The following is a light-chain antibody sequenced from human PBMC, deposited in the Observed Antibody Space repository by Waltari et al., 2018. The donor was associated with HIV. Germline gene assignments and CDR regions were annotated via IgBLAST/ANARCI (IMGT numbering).Light chain of an antibody. CDR1: TPHLRRTP. J-gene: IGLJ3*02. V-gene: IGLV1-44*01. CDR2: TNK. CDR3: AAWDDSVNGWV. Sequence: QSVLTQPPSASEPPGQGVTISSSGSTPHLRRTPVNWYPPPPGTAPKLLIYTNKQRPSGVPDRFSGSKYGTSASLAISGLQSEDEAHYYCAAWDDSVNGWVFGGGTKLTVL.